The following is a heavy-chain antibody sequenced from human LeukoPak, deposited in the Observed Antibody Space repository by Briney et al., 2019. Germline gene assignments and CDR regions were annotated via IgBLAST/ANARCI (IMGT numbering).Heavy chain of an antibody. CDR1: GGSISSYY. J-gene: IGHJ4*02. V-gene: IGHV4-59*08. D-gene: IGHD3-3*01. CDR2: IYYSGST. Sequence: SETLSLTCTVSGGSISSYYRSWIRQPPGKGLEWIGYIYYSGSTNYNPSLKSRVTISVDTSKNQFSLKLSSVTAADTAVYYCARLPYDFWSGYPAPFDYWGQGTLVTVSS. CDR3: ARLPYDFWSGYPAPFDY.